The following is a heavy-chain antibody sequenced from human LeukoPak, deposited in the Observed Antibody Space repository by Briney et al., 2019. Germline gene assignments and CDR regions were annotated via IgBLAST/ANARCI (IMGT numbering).Heavy chain of an antibody. CDR3: ARDKSNKGHDC. J-gene: IGHJ4*02. CDR1: GFTLSDYC. CDR2: VSNGGSSSI. V-gene: IGHV3-11*01. Sequence: KPGGSLRLSCAASGFTLSDYCMTWIRQAPGKGLEWVSYVSNGGSSSILYADSVKGRFTVFRDYAKNSLYLQMNSLRADDTGVYYCARDKSNKGHDCWGQGTLVTVSS.